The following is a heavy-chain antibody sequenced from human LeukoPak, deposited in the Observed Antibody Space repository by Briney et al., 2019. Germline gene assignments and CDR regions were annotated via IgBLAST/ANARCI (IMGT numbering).Heavy chain of an antibody. CDR1: GGSVSSGSYY. CDR3: AGVVATGGTDY. V-gene: IGHV4-61*01. Sequence: SETLSLTCTVSGGSVSSGSYYWSWLRQPPGKGLEWIGYIYYSGSTNYNPSLKIRVTISVDTSKNQFSLKLSSVTAADTAVYYCAGVVATGGTDYWGQGTLVTVSS. J-gene: IGHJ4*02. CDR2: IYYSGST. D-gene: IGHD5-12*01.